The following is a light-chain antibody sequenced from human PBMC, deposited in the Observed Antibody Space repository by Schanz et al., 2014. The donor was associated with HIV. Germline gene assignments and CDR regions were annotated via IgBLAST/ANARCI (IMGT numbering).Light chain of an antibody. Sequence: QSALTQPASVSGSPGQSITISCTGTRNDVGTYNLVSWYQQHPGKAPQLMIYEVTKRPSGVSDRFSGSKSDNTASLTISGLQADDEADYYCCSYAEGGTYVFGTGTKVTVL. V-gene: IGLV2-23*02. CDR3: CSYAEGGTYV. J-gene: IGLJ1*01. CDR1: RNDVGTYNL. CDR2: EVT.